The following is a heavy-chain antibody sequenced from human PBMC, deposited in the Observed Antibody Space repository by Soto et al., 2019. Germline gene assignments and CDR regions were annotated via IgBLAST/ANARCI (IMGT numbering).Heavy chain of an antibody. V-gene: IGHV1-3*01. CDR2: INAGNGNT. CDR1: GYTFTSYA. J-gene: IGHJ5*02. Sequence: GASVKVSCKASGYTFTSYAMHWVRPAPGPRLEWMGWINAGNGNTKYSQKFQGRVTITRDTSASTAYMELSSLRSEDTAVYYCARVRITDYYGSGISQFDPWGQGTLVTVSS. CDR3: ARVRITDYYGSGISQFDP. D-gene: IGHD3-10*01.